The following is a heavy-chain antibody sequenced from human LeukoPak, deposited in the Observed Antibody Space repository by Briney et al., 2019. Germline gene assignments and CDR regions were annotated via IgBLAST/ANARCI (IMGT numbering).Heavy chain of an antibody. J-gene: IGHJ4*02. V-gene: IGHV3-23*01. Sequence: QSGGSLRLSCAASGFTFSSYTMSWVRQAPGKGLEWVSGISGSGGSTYYADSVKGRFTISRDNSKNTLYLQMNSLRAEDTAVYYCARDFSGAFDYWGQGTLVTVSS. D-gene: IGHD4/OR15-4a*01. CDR1: GFTFSSYT. CDR3: ARDFSGAFDY. CDR2: ISGSGGST.